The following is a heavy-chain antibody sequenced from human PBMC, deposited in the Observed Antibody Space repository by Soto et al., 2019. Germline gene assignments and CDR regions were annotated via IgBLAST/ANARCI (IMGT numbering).Heavy chain of an antibody. CDR1: GGSISSGGYY. V-gene: IGHV4-31*03. Sequence: QVQLQESGPGLVKPSQTLSLTCTVSGGSISSGGYYWSWIRQHPGQGLEWIGYIYYSGSTYYNPSLKSRVIISVDTSKNQFSLKLSSVTAADTAVYYCARGGRRAPGMDVWGQGTTVTVSS. CDR3: ARGGRRAPGMDV. CDR2: IYYSGST. J-gene: IGHJ6*02.